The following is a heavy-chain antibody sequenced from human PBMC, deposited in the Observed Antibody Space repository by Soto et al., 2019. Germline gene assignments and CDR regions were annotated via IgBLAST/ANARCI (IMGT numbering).Heavy chain of an antibody. CDR2: VSGSGGTT. Sequence: GGSLRLSCAASGFTFSNYAMSWVRQAPGKGLEWVSDVSGSGGTTNYADSVKGRLTISRDNFKNTLYLQMNSLRDEDKAVYYCANLGGGRVAGGYFDPCGQVSLVPVSS. V-gene: IGHV3-23*01. CDR3: ANLGGGRVAGGYFDP. J-gene: IGHJ5*02. D-gene: IGHD3-16*01. CDR1: GFTFSNYA.